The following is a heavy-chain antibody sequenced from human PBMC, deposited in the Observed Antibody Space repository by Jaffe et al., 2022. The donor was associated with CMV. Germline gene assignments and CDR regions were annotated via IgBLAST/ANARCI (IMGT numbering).Heavy chain of an antibody. V-gene: IGHV6-1*01. Sequence: QVQLQQSGPGLVKPSQTLSLTCAISGDSVSSNSAAWNWIRQSPSRGLEWLGRTYYRSKWYNDYAVSVKSRITINPDTSKNQFSLQLNSVTPEDTAVYYCARGLRSRLELRPHVKGAGKNYYYGMDVWGQGTTVTVSS. CDR3: ARGLRSRLELRPHVKGAGKNYYYGMDV. J-gene: IGHJ6*02. D-gene: IGHD1-7*01. CDR1: GDSVSSNSAA. CDR2: TYYRSKWYN.